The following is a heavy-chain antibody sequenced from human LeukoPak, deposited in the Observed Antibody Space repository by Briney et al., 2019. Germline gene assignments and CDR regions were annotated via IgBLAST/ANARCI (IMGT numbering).Heavy chain of an antibody. CDR2: IRYDGSNK. D-gene: IGHD6-19*01. CDR1: GFTFSSYG. V-gene: IGHV3-30*02. J-gene: IGHJ4*02. CDR3: AKGSYSSGSSFDY. Sequence: GGSLRLSCAASGFTFSSYGMHWVRQAPGKGLEWVAFIRYDGSNKYYADSVKGRFTISRDNSKNTLYLQMNSLRAEDTAVCYCAKGSYSSGSSFDYWGQGTLVTVSS.